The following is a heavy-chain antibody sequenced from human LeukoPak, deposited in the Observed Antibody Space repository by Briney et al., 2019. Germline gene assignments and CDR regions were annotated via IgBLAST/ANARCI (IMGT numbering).Heavy chain of an antibody. Sequence: SETLSLTCTVSGDSISSSSYYWGWIRQPPGKGLEWIGSIYYSGSTYYNPSLKSRVTISVDTSKNQFSLNLTSVTAADTAVYYCARHINPFTVWSGFYTPFDPWGQGTLVTVSS. D-gene: IGHD3-3*01. CDR2: IYYSGST. J-gene: IGHJ5*02. CDR1: GDSISSSSYY. CDR3: ARHINPFTVWSGFYTPFDP. V-gene: IGHV4-39*01.